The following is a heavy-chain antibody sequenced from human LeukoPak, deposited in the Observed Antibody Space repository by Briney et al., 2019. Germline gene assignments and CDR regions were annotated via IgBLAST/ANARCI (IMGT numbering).Heavy chain of an antibody. Sequence: GGSLSLSCASSGFTFSSYGIHWVRPAPGKGREWVAVISYDGSRKYYADSVKGRFTISRDNLKKTLYLQMNSLKPEDTAVYYCSSLGLAVAPTWVDPWGQGTLVTVSS. D-gene: IGHD6-19*01. CDR3: SSLGLAVAPTWVDP. CDR1: GFTFSSYG. J-gene: IGHJ5*02. V-gene: IGHV3-30*02. CDR2: ISYDGSRK.